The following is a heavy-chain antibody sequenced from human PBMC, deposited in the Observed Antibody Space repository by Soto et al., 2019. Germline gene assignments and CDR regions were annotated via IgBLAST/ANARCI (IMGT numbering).Heavy chain of an antibody. CDR2: IISSSSYT. CDR1: GFTFSDYY. V-gene: IGHV3-11*05. J-gene: IGHJ6*02. Sequence: PGGSLRLSCTAPGFTFSDYYVSWIRQAPGKGLEWVSYIISSSSYTNYADSVKGRFTISRDNAKNSLYLQMNSLRAEDTAVYYCARDFGYCSGGSCYDSNYYYYYGMDVWGQGTTVTVSS. CDR3: ARDFGYCSGGSCYDSNYYYYYGMDV. D-gene: IGHD2-15*01.